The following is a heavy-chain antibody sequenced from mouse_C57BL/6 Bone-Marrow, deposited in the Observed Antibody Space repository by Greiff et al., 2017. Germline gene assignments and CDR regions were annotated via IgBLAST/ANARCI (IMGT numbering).Heavy chain of an antibody. CDR2: INPSSGYT. V-gene: IGHV1-7*01. J-gene: IGHJ1*03. D-gene: IGHD2-5*01. CDR1: GYTFTSYW. Sequence: QVQLQQSGAELAQPGASVKLSCKASGYTFTSYWMHWVKQRPGQGLEWIGYINPSSGYTKYNQKFKDKATLTADKSSSTAYMQLSSLTYEDSAVYYCARSYYSNYVYWYFDVWGTGTTVTVSS. CDR3: ARSYYSNYVYWYFDV.